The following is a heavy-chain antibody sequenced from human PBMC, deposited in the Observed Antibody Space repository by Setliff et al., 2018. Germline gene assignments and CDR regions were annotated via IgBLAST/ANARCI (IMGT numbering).Heavy chain of an antibody. V-gene: IGHV4-59*01. CDR2: IFYSGSS. J-gene: IGHJ5*02. Sequence: LSLTCTVSGVSIRSYYWSWIRQPPGKGLEWIGYIFYSGSSNYNPSLQSRVSISVDTSKNQLSLKLDSLTAADTAVYFCARVTNWGLDLRFDPWGQGILVTVSS. D-gene: IGHD7-27*01. CDR3: ARVTNWGLDLRFDP. CDR1: GVSIRSYY.